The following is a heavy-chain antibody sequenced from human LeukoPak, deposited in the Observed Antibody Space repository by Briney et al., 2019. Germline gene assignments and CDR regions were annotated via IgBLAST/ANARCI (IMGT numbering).Heavy chain of an antibody. D-gene: IGHD1-14*01. CDR3: ARGGMGPFDY. V-gene: IGHV4-59*01. CDR1: GGSINSNY. Sequence: NPSETLSLTCTVSGGSINSNYWSWIRQPPGKGLEWIGYIYYSGSTNYNPSLKSRVTISVDTSKNHFSLKLSSVTAADTAVYYCARGGMGPFDYWGQGVLVTVSS. CDR2: IYYSGST. J-gene: IGHJ4*02.